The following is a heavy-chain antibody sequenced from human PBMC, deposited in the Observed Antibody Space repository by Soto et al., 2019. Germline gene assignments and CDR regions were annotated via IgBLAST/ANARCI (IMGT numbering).Heavy chain of an antibody. Sequence: QVQLVESGGGLVKPGGSLRLSCAASGFTFSDYYMSWIRQAPGKGLEWVSYISSSGSTIYYADSVKGRFTISRDNAKNSLYLQMNRLRAEDMAVYYCARVGRVLEWPYYYYYMDVWGKGTPVTVSS. CDR3: ARVGRVLEWPYYYYYMDV. CDR2: ISSSGSTI. V-gene: IGHV3-11*01. CDR1: GFTFSDYY. J-gene: IGHJ6*03. D-gene: IGHD3-3*01.